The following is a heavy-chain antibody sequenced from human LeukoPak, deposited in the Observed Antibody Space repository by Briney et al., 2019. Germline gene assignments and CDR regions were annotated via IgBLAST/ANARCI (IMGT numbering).Heavy chain of an antibody. D-gene: IGHD6-19*01. CDR2: IYHSGST. Sequence: SGTLSLTCAVSGGPISSSNWWSWVRQPPGKGLEWIGEIYHSGSTNYNPSLKSRLTISVDKSKNHFSLKLSSVTAADTAVYYCARTAKYSSGWHAYYYYMDVWGKGTTVTVSS. CDR3: ARTAKYSSGWHAYYYYMDV. V-gene: IGHV4-4*02. CDR1: GGPISSSNW. J-gene: IGHJ6*03.